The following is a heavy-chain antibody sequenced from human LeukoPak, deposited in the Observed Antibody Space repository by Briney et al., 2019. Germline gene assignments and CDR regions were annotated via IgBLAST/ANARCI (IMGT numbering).Heavy chain of an antibody. CDR2: INHSGST. CDR3: ARRPYSSSWYGINYYYYYYMDV. Sequence: SETLCLTCAVYGGSFSGYYWSWIRQPPGKGLEWIGEINHSGSTNYNPSLKSRVTISVDTSKNQFSLKLSSVTAADTAVYYCARRPYSSSWYGINYYYYYYMDVWGKGTTVTVSS. V-gene: IGHV4-34*01. J-gene: IGHJ6*03. D-gene: IGHD6-13*01. CDR1: GGSFSGYY.